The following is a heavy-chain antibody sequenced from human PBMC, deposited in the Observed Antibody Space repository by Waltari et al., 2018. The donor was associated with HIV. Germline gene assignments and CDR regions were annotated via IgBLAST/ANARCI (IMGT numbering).Heavy chain of an antibody. J-gene: IGHJ4*02. V-gene: IGHV4-39*01. CDR1: CVSLISSRSY. D-gene: IGHD2-2*01. CDR3: ARHSGIDCSSTSCFKRPFDY. CDR2: IHYSGNT. Sequence: QLQLQQSGPGLVKPSETLSLTCTVSCVSLISSRSYCGCLRLPPGKGLEWIGSIHYSGNTFYNSSLKSRVAIPIDTSKNQFSLTLSSVTAADTAVYFCARHSGIDCSSTSCFKRPFDYWGQGSLVTVSS.